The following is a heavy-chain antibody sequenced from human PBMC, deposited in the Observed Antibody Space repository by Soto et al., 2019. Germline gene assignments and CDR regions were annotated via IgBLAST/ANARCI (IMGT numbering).Heavy chain of an antibody. CDR2: IIPIFGTA. CDR1: GGTFSSYA. J-gene: IGHJ6*02. CDR3: ASKSPGIAAPVIFSDYRYGMDG. Sequence: QVQLVQSGAEVKKPGSSVKVSCKASGGTFSSYAISWVRQAPGQGLEWMGGIIPIFGTANYAQKFQGRVTITADESTNTSSMGLSSLRSGNTAVYYCASKSPGIAAPVIFSDYRYGMDGWGRGSTVTAPS. V-gene: IGHV1-69*01. D-gene: IGHD6-13*01.